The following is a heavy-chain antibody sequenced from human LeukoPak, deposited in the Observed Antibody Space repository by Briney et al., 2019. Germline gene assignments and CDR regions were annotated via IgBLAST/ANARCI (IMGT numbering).Heavy chain of an antibody. CDR3: AHTDCSSTSCYQLFDY. J-gene: IGHJ4*02. CDR2: IYWDDDE. V-gene: IGHV2-5*02. Sequence: SGPTLVKPTQTLTLTCTFSGFSLSTSGVGVGWIRQPPGKALEWLALIYWDDDERYSPSLKSRLTITKDTSKNQVVLTMTNMDPVDTATYYCAHTDCSSTSCYQLFDYWGQGTLVTVSS. CDR1: GFSLSTSGVG. D-gene: IGHD2-2*01.